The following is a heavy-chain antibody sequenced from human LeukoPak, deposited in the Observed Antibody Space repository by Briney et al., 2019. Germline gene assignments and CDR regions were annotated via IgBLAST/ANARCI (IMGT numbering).Heavy chain of an antibody. V-gene: IGHV1-3*01. CDR2: INAGNGNT. D-gene: IGHD2-2*01. Sequence: ASVKVSCKASGYTFTSYAMHWVRQAPGQRLEWMGWINAGNGNTKYSQKFQGRVTITRDTSASTAYMELSSLRSEDTAVYYCASTYCSSTSCYDWLDPWGQGTLVTVSS. J-gene: IGHJ5*02. CDR1: GYTFTSYA. CDR3: ASTYCSSTSCYDWLDP.